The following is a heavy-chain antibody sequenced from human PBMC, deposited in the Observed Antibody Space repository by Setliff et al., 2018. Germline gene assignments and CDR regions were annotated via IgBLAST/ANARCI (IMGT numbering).Heavy chain of an antibody. CDR1: GITFKNAW. CDR2: IKSSREGATS. CDR3: TTGPRDSRNYMTWLDS. D-gene: IGHD4-4*01. V-gene: IGHV3-15*01. J-gene: IGHJ4*02. Sequence: GGSLRLSCSVSGITFKNAWMTWVRQAPGKGPEWVGRIKSSREGATSDYGAPAKGRFTISRDESKNMIYLQMNNLKSDDTGFYYCTTGPRDSRNYMTWLDSWGQGTLVTVSS.